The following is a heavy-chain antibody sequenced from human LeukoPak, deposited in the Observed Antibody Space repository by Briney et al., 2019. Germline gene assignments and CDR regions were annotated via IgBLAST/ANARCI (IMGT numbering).Heavy chain of an antibody. Sequence: PGGSLRLSCAASGFTFSRYWMHWVRQAPGKGLVWVSLIKSDGSSISYADSVKGRFTISRDNAKNTLNLQMNSLRAEDTAVYFCARDSLVDGASPKEEAFDIWGQGTMVTVSS. J-gene: IGHJ3*02. D-gene: IGHD2-2*01. CDR3: ARDSLVDGASPKEEAFDI. V-gene: IGHV3-74*01. CDR2: IKSDGSSI. CDR1: GFTFSRYW.